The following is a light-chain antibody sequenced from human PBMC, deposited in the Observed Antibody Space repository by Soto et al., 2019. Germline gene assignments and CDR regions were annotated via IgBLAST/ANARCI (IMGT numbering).Light chain of an antibody. CDR1: SGHSSYA. CDR3: QTWGTGPWV. J-gene: IGLJ3*02. CDR2: INSDGSH. Sequence: QPVLTQSPSASASLGASVRLTCTLSSGHSSYAIAWHQQQPEKGHRYLMKINSDGSHRKGDGIPDRFSGSSSGAERYLTISSLQSEDEADYYCQTWGTGPWVFGGGTKLTVL. V-gene: IGLV4-69*01.